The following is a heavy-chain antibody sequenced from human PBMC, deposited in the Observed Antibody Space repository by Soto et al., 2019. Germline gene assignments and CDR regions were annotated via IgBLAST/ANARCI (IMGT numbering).Heavy chain of an antibody. D-gene: IGHD4-17*01. CDR1: GGSISGGVGGLYY. Sequence: QLQLRESGPELVKPSETLSLTCTDSGGSISGGVGGLYYWSWIRQPPGKGLEWIGSIYDSGSTYYNPSLKTRVTVSVDTSKNQCSLRLSSVTAADSAVYYCAREVIPLTTDWYFDLWGRGTLVTVSS. J-gene: IGHJ2*01. V-gene: IGHV4-30-4*01. CDR3: AREVIPLTTDWYFDL. CDR2: IYDSGST.